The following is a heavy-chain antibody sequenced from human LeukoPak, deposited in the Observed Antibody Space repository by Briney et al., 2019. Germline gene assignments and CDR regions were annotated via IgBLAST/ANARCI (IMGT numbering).Heavy chain of an antibody. CDR2: INAGNGNT. CDR3: ARRRGYGSGSFYYFDY. Sequence: GASVKVSCKASGYTFTSYAMHWVRQAPGQRLEWMGWINAGNGNTKYSQKFQGRVTITRDTSASTDYIELSSLRSEDTAVYYCARRRGYGSGSFYYFDYWGQGTLVTVSS. D-gene: IGHD3-10*01. V-gene: IGHV1-3*01. CDR1: GYTFTSYA. J-gene: IGHJ4*02.